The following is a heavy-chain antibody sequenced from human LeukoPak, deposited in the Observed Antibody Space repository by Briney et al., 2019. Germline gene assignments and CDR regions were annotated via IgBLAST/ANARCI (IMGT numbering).Heavy chain of an antibody. Sequence: SGPTQMNPTQTLTLTCNFSGFSLSPPGVDLGWIRQPPEKALEWLTLIYCDEDQLYSPSIKSSLTITQDTSKNQMGLTMTNMDPVDTATYYCAQLTSSGVSSYYSSGSPYFFDFWGQGTLVTVSS. D-gene: IGHD3-22*01. CDR2: IYCDEDQ. CDR1: GFSLSPPGVD. CDR3: AQLTSSGVSSYYSSGSPYFFDF. V-gene: IGHV2-5*02. J-gene: IGHJ4*02.